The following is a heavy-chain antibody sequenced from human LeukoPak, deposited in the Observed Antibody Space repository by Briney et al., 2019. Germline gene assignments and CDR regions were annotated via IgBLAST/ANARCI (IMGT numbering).Heavy chain of an antibody. CDR3: AREADSGYYRTVDY. CDR1: GFTLSRFA. J-gene: IGHJ4*02. Sequence: GGSLRLSCTSSGFTLSRFAMHWVRQAPGKGLEWLGHMSDDGSEKHYVDSVRGRFTISRDPSKNTLYLKMTSLRTEDTAVYYCAREADSGYYRTVDYWGQGTMVTVS. V-gene: IGHV3-30-3*01. D-gene: IGHD2-15*01. CDR2: MSDDGSEK.